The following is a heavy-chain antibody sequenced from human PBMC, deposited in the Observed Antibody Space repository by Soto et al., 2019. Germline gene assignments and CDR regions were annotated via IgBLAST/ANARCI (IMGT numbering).Heavy chain of an antibody. J-gene: IGHJ4*02. D-gene: IGHD5-18*01. CDR1: GYTFTLYT. Sequence: QVQIVQSGAEVKKPGASVKVSCKTSGYTFTLYTIHWVRQAPGQRLEWMGWINTGNGNTKYSQRFQGRVTRSRDTSARTAYVELGSLTSGGTAVYYCAELGGGYIFGPYLDYWGQGTLVTVSS. V-gene: IGHV1-3*04. CDR2: INTGNGNT. CDR3: AELGGGYIFGPYLDY.